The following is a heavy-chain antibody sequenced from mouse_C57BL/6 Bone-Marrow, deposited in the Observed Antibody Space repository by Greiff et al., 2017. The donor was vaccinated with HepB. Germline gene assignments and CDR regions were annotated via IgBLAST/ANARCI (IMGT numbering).Heavy chain of an antibody. CDR1: GYTFTSYW. Sequence: QVQLQQPGAELVKPGASVKLSCKASGYTFTSYWMYWVKQRPGQGLEWIGKIHPNSGSTNYNEKFKSKATMTVDKSSSTAYMQLSRLSSEDSAVYCCASEGQYYYAMDYWGQGTSVTVSS. CDR2: IHPNSGST. J-gene: IGHJ4*01. V-gene: IGHV1-64*01. CDR3: ASEGQYYYAMDY.